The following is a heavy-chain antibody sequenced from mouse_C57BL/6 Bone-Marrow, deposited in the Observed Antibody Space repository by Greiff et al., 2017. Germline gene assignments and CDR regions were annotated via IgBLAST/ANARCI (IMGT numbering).Heavy chain of an antibody. CDR3: ATYDGAWFAY. D-gene: IGHD1-2*01. CDR2: IWSGGST. V-gene: IGHV2-2*01. J-gene: IGHJ3*01. Sequence: QVQLQQSGPGLVQPSQSLSITCTVSGFSLTSYGVHWVRQSPGKGLEWLGVIWSGGSTDYNAAFISRLSISKDNSKSQVFFKMNSLQADDTAIYYCATYDGAWFAYWGQGTLVTVSA. CDR1: GFSLTSYG.